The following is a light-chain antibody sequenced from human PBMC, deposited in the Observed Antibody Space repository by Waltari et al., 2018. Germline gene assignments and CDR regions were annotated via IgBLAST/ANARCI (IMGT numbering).Light chain of an antibody. V-gene: IGLV2-8*01. Sequence: QSALTQPPSASGSPGQSVTISCPGTRSDGGVYHHVSWYQQHPGKAPKLMIYGVSRRPSGVPVRFSGSKSGNTAALPVSGLQAGDWADYYCSSYAGTDVVIGGGTKLTVL. CDR3: SSYAGTDVV. CDR1: RSDGGVYHH. CDR2: GVS. J-gene: IGLJ2*01.